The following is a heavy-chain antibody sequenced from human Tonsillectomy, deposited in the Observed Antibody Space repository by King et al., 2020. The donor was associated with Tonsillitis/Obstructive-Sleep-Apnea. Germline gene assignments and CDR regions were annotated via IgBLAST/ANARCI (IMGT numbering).Heavy chain of an antibody. V-gene: IGHV5-51*01. D-gene: IGHD2-2*01. CDR2: IYPGDSDT. CDR3: ARSPLGYCSSTSCDDNWFDA. Sequence: QLVQSGAEVKKPGESLKISCKGSGYSFTSYWIGWVRQMPGKSLEWMGIIYPGDSDTRYSPSFQGPVTISADKSISTAYLQWSSLKASDTAMYYCARSPLGYCSSTSCDDNWFDAWGQGTLVTVSS. J-gene: IGHJ5*02. CDR1: GYSFTSYW.